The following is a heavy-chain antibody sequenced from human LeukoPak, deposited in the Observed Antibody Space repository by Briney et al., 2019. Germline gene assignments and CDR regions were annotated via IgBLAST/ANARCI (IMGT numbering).Heavy chain of an antibody. CDR3: ARTPNRYCSGGSCYWFWFDP. Sequence: PSETLSLTCGVYGGSFSGYYWSWIRQPPGKGREWIGEINHSGSTNYNPSLKSRVTISVDTSKNQFFLKLSSVTAADTAVYYCARTPNRYCSGGSCYWFWFDPWGQGTLVTVSP. CDR2: INHSGST. D-gene: IGHD2-15*01. V-gene: IGHV4-34*01. J-gene: IGHJ5*02. CDR1: GGSFSGYY.